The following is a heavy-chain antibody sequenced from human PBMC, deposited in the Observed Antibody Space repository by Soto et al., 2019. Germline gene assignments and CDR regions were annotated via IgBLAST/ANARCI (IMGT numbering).Heavy chain of an antibody. CDR1: GYSFTNYW. V-gene: IGHV5-51*01. CDR3: ARSKRGAYSSGWYSLSGYYNYGIDV. CDR2: IYPDDSDT. D-gene: IGHD6-13*01. Sequence: PGESLKISCNVSGYSFTNYWIGWVRQMPGKGLEWMGIIYPDDSDTRYSPSFQGQVTISADKSFSTAYLQWSSLKASDTAMYYCARSKRGAYSSGWYSLSGYYNYGIDVWGQGTKVNVSS. J-gene: IGHJ6*02.